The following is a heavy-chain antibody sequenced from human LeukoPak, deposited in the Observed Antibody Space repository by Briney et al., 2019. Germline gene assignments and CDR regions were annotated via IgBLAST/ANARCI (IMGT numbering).Heavy chain of an antibody. Sequence: PGGSLRLSCAASGFTFDDYAMHWVRQAPGKGLEWVSGISWNSGSVGYADSVKGRFTISRDNAKNSLYLQMNSLRAEDTAVYYCARGGYRDYMGVGDYWGQGTLVTVSS. CDR3: ARGGYRDYMGVGDY. V-gene: IGHV3-9*01. D-gene: IGHD4-17*01. J-gene: IGHJ4*02. CDR1: GFTFDDYA. CDR2: ISWNSGSV.